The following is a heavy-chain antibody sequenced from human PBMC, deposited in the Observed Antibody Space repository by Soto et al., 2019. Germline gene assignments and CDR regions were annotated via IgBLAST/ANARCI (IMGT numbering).Heavy chain of an antibody. J-gene: IGHJ4*02. CDR2: IWYDGSDK. CDR3: ARPYYYGSGAPFDY. Sequence: QVQLVESGGGVVQPGRSLRLSCAASGFTFSSYGMHWVRQAPGKGLEWVAVIWYDGSDKYYADSVKGRFTISRDNSKNTLYLHMNSLRAEDTAVYYCARPYYYGSGAPFDYWGQGTLVTVSS. CDR1: GFTFSSYG. V-gene: IGHV3-33*01. D-gene: IGHD3-10*01.